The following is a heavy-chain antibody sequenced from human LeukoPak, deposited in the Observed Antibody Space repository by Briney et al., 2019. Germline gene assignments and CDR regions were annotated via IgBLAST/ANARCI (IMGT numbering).Heavy chain of an antibody. Sequence: GGSPRLSCAASGFTFSSYAMHWVRQAPGKGLEWVAVISYDGSNKYYADSVKGRFTISRDNSKNTLYLQMNSLRAEDTAVYYCARSLRGSGSYYPNWFDPWGQGTLVTVSS. D-gene: IGHD3-10*01. CDR3: ARSLRGSGSYYPNWFDP. CDR1: GFTFSSYA. J-gene: IGHJ5*02. CDR2: ISYDGSNK. V-gene: IGHV3-30-3*01.